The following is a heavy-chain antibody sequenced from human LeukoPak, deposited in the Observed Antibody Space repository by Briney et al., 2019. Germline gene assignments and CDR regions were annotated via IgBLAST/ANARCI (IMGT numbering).Heavy chain of an antibody. Sequence: GGSLRLSCAASGFTFSSYEMNWVRQAPGKGLEWVSYISSSGITIYYADSVKGRFTISRDNAKTSLYLQMNSLRAEDTAVYYCAELGITMIGGVWGKGTTVTISS. J-gene: IGHJ6*04. CDR2: ISSSGITI. CDR1: GFTFSSYE. D-gene: IGHD3-10*02. CDR3: AELGITMIGGV. V-gene: IGHV3-48*03.